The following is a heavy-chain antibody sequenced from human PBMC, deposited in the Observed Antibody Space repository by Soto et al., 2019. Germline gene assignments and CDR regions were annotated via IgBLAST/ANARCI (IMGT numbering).Heavy chain of an antibody. CDR1: GFTFSSYA. J-gene: IGHJ6*02. V-gene: IGHV3-30-3*01. Sequence: QVQLVESGGGVVQPGRSLRLSCAASGFTFSSYAMHWVRQAPGEGLEWVAVISYDGSNKYYADSVKGRFTISRDNSKNTLYLQMNSLRAEDTAVYYCASGSSLSYYYYGMDVWGQGTTVTVSS. CDR2: ISYDGSNK. D-gene: IGHD1-26*01. CDR3: ASGSSLSYYYYGMDV.